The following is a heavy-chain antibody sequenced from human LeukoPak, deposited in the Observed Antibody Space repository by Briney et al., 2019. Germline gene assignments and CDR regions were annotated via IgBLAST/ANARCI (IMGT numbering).Heavy chain of an antibody. CDR1: GYTLTELS. J-gene: IGHJ4*02. V-gene: IGHV1-24*01. CDR3: ATDRPRLYYDSSGHAWHTADY. D-gene: IGHD3-22*01. CDR2: FDPEDDET. Sequence: ASVKVSCKVSGYTLTELSMHWVRQAPGKGLEWMGNFDPEDDETIYAQKFQGRVTMTEDTSTDTAYMELSSLRSEDTAVYYCATDRPRLYYDSSGHAWHTADYWGQGTLVTVSS.